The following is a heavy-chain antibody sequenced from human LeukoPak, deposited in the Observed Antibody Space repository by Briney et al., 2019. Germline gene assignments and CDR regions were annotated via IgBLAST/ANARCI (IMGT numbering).Heavy chain of an antibody. Sequence: PGRSLRLSCAASGFTFSSPGMHCVRQTPGNGPHRVPIIWYDGSNKSHAASINGPFSISRANSKNTLYLQLNSLRAEDTAVYYCARDHVGDILTGTYYFDYWGQGPLVTVAS. D-gene: IGHD3-9*01. CDR3: ARDHVGDILTGTYYFDY. J-gene: IGHJ4*02. CDR1: GFTFSSPG. CDR2: IWYDGSNK. V-gene: IGHV3-33*01.